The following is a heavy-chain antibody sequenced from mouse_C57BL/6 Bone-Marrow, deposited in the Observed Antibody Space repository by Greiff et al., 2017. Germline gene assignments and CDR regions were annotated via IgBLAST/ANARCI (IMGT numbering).Heavy chain of an antibody. J-gene: IGHJ3*01. D-gene: IGHD1-1*01. CDR3: ARRRYYGFAY. Sequence: QVQLQQPGAELVMPGASVKLSCKASGYTFTSYWMHWVKQRPGQGLEWIGEIDPSDSYTNYNQKFKGKSTFTVDKSSRTAYMQLSSLTSEDSAVYYCARRRYYGFAYWGQGTLVTVSA. V-gene: IGHV1-69*01. CDR1: GYTFTSYW. CDR2: IDPSDSYT.